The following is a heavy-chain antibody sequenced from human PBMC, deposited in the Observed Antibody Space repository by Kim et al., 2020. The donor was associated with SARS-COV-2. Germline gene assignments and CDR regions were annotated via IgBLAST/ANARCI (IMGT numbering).Heavy chain of an antibody. CDR3: KSGRRRKEIVVVGAHPYYY. CDR1: GYTFTRYD. CDR2: MNPNSGNT. Sequence: ASVKVSCKASGYTFTRYDINWVRQATGQGLEWMGWMNPNSGNTGYAQKFQGRVTMTSNTTINKAYMELSSLRSEETAGDYCKSGRRRKEIVVVGAHPYYY. J-gene: IGHJ6*01. D-gene: IGHD2-15*01. V-gene: IGHV1-8*01.